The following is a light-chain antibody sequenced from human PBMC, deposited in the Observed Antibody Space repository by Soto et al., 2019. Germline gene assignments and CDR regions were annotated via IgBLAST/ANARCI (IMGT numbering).Light chain of an antibody. CDR3: TSLTSIGTWV. CDR1: SSDVGGYNY. CDR2: EVS. Sequence: QSALTQPASVSGSPGQSITISCTGTSSDVGGYNYVSWYQQHPGKAPKLMIYEVSNRPSGVSNRFSGSKSGNTASLTISGLQAEDEADYYCTSLTSIGTWVFGGGTKLTVL. J-gene: IGLJ3*02. V-gene: IGLV2-14*01.